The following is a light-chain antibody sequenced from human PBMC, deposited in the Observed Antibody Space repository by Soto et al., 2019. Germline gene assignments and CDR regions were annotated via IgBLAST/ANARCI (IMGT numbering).Light chain of an antibody. J-gene: IGKJ1*01. V-gene: IGKV3-20*01. Sequence: EXXLTQSPGTLSLSPGERATLSCRASQSVSNNYLAWYQQKPGQAPRLLIYGASNRATGIPDRFSGSGSGTDFTLNISRLEPEDFAVYYCQQYGSSGTFGQGTKVEIK. CDR1: QSVSNNY. CDR2: GAS. CDR3: QQYGSSGT.